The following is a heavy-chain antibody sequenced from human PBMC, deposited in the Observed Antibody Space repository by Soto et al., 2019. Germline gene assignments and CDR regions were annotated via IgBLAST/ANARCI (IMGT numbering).Heavy chain of an antibody. D-gene: IGHD2-2*01. CDR3: AKDRRCSTTSCFHDY. V-gene: IGHV3-23*01. J-gene: IGHJ4*02. CDR1: GFTFSSYA. Sequence: PGGSLRLSCAASGFTFSSYAMNWVRQAPGKGLEWVSAISGSGGSTYYADSVKGRFTISRDNSKNTLYLQVNSLRAEDTAVYYCAKDRRCSTTSCFHDYWGQGTLVTVSS. CDR2: ISGSGGST.